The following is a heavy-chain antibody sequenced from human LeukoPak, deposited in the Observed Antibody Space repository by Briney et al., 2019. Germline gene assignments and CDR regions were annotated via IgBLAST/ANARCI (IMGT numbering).Heavy chain of an antibody. CDR3: ALLPGLYDSSGYYSLRRLNWFDP. CDR2: MNPNGGNT. J-gene: IGHJ5*02. D-gene: IGHD3-22*01. CDR1: GYTFTSYD. V-gene: IGHV1-8*01. Sequence: ASVKVSCKASGYTFTSYDINWVRQATGQGLEWMGWMNPNGGNTGYAQKFQGRVTMTRNTSISTAYVELSSLRSEDTAVYYCALLPGLYDSSGYYSLRRLNWFDPWGQGTLVTVSS.